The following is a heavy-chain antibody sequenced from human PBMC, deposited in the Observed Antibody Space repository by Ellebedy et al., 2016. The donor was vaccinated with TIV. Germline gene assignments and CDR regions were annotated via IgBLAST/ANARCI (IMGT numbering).Heavy chain of an antibody. CDR3: ARIFRAGSDGDYFDY. V-gene: IGHV4-39*06. J-gene: IGHJ4*02. CDR1: GGSISSSRYY. D-gene: IGHD1-1*01. Sequence: SETLSLTCTVSGGSISSSRYYWSWIRQPPGKGLEWIGCIFYSGNTYYNPSLKSRLTISVDTSKNQFALKLSSVTAADTAVYYCARIFRAGSDGDYFDYWGQGTQVTASS. CDR2: IFYSGNT.